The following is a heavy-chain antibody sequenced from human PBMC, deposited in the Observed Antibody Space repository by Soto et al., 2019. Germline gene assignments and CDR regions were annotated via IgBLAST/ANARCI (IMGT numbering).Heavy chain of an antibody. CDR2: IYYSGST. V-gene: IGHV4-39*01. CDR1: GGSISSSSYY. D-gene: IGHD1-7*01. J-gene: IGHJ5*02. CDR3: ARELELRNWFDP. Sequence: TSETLSLTCTFSGGSISSSSYYWGWIRQPPGKGLEWIGSIYYSGSTYYNPSLKSRVTISVDTSKNQFSLKLSSVTAADTAVYYCARELELRNWFDPWGQGTLVTVSS.